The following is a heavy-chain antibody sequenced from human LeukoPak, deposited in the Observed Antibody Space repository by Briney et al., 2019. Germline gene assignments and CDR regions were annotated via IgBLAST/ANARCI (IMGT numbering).Heavy chain of an antibody. J-gene: IGHJ4*02. V-gene: IGHV4-59*01. CDR1: GGSISSYY. CDR3: ARAGGYSGYASN. CDR2: IYYSGTT. Sequence: SETLSLTCTGSGGSISSYYWTWIRQPPGKGLEWIGYIYYSGTTYYNPSLKSRVTISLDTSMNKFSLNLTSVNVADTAVYYCARAGGYSGYASNWGQGTLVTVSS. D-gene: IGHD5-12*01.